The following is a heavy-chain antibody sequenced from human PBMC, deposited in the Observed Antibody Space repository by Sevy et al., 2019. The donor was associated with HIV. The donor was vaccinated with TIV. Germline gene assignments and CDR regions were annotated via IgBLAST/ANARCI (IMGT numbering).Heavy chain of an antibody. CDR2: IKPNTGGT. Sequence: ASVKVSCKASGYTFTGSYIHWVRQAPGQGLEWMGRIKPNTGGTDNAQRFQGRITLTRDTSISTAYMELSSLRSDDTAVYYCARESGQGGGYYYYYFGLDVWGQGTTVTVSS. V-gene: IGHV1-2*06. J-gene: IGHJ6*02. CDR3: ARESGQGGGYYYYYFGLDV. CDR1: GYTFTGSY. D-gene: IGHD3-16*01.